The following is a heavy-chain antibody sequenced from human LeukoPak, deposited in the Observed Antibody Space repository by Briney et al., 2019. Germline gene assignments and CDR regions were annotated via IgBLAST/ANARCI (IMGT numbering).Heavy chain of an antibody. Sequence: ASVKVSCKASGYTCTGYYMHWVRQAPGQGLEWIGWINPNSGGTNYAQKFQGRVTMTRDTSISSAYMELSRLRSDDTAVYYCARERRAAAGKIDYWGQGTLVTVSS. CDR2: INPNSGGT. J-gene: IGHJ4*02. CDR1: GYTCTGYY. D-gene: IGHD6-13*01. CDR3: ARERRAAAGKIDY. V-gene: IGHV1-2*02.